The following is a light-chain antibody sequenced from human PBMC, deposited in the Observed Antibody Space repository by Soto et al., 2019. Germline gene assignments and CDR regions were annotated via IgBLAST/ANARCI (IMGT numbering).Light chain of an antibody. V-gene: IGLV2-14*01. J-gene: IGLJ7*01. CDR1: SNDVGGYNY. CDR2: EVS. Sequence: QSALTQPASVSGSPVQSITISCTGTSNDVGGYNYVSWYQQHPGKAPQRIIYEVSIRPSGVSHRFSGSKSGDTASLTISGLQAEDGADYYCSSYTAFSTWVFGGGTQLPVL. CDR3: SSYTAFSTWV.